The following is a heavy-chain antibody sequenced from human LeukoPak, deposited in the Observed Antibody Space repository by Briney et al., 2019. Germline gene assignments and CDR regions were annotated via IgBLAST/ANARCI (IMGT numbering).Heavy chain of an antibody. J-gene: IGHJ4*02. CDR3: ARGSRDGYFDY. CDR1: GGSISSYY. D-gene: IGHD5-24*01. V-gene: IGHV4-59*01. Sequence: SETLSLTCTVSGGSISSYYWSWIRQPPGKGLEWIGYIYYSGSTNYNPSLKSRVTISVDTSKNQFSLKLSSVTAADTAVYYCARGSRDGYFDYWGQGTLVTVSS. CDR2: IYYSGST.